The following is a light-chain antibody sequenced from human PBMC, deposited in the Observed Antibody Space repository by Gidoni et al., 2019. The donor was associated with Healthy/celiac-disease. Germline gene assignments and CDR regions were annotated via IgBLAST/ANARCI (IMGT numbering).Light chain of an antibody. J-gene: IGKJ1*01. CDR3: QQRSNWPRWT. CDR2: DAS. Sequence: EIMLTQSPASLSLSPGDRATLTCSASQSVSSYLAWYQQKPGQAPRLLLYDASNRAPGIPARFSGSGSGTDFTLTISSLEPEDFAVYYCQQRSNWPRWTFGQGTKVEIK. CDR1: QSVSSY. V-gene: IGKV3-11*01.